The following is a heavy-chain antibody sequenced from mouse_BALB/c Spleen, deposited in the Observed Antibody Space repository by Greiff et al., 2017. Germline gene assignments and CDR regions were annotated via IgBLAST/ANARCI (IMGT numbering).Heavy chain of an antibody. CDR3: ARPGSSYAMDY. V-gene: IGHV1-66*01. CDR1: GYSFTSYY. J-gene: IGHJ4*01. D-gene: IGHD1-1*01. CDR2: IFPGSGNT. Sequence: VKLQESGPELVKPGASVKISCKASGYSFTSYYIHWVKQRPGQGLEWIGWIFPGSGNTKYNEKFKGKATLTADTSSSTAYMQLSSLTSEDSAVYFCARPGSSYAMDYWGQGTSVTVSS.